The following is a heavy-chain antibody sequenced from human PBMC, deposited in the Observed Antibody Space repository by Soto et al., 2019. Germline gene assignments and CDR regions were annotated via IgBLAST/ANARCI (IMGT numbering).Heavy chain of an antibody. D-gene: IGHD6-19*01. CDR2: ISYDGSNK. J-gene: IGHJ4*02. CDR3: CGDSSGWHLYY. CDR1: GFTFSSYG. V-gene: IGHV3-30*03. Sequence: GGSLRLSCAASGFTFSSYGMHWVRQAPGKGLEWVAVISYDGSNKYYADSVKGRFTISRDNSKNTLYLQMNSLRAEDTAVYYCCGDSSGWHLYYWGKGSLVTVSS.